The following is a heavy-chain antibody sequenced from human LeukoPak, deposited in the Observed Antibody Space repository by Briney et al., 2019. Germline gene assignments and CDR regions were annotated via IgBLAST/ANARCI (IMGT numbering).Heavy chain of an antibody. V-gene: IGHV3-23*01. J-gene: IGHJ4*02. Sequence: GGSLRLSCAASGFTFSSYAMSWVRQAPGKGLEWVSAISGSGGSTYYADSVKGRFTISRDNSKNTLYLQMNSLRAEDAAVYYCAKAPARGVIILWGQGTLVTVSS. D-gene: IGHD3-10*01. CDR1: GFTFSSYA. CDR2: ISGSGGST. CDR3: AKAPARGVIIL.